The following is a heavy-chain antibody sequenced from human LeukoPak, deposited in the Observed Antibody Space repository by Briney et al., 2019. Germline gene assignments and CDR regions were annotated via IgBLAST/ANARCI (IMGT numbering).Heavy chain of an antibody. CDR3: AREAVDAALVTGFDY. Sequence: PGGSLRLSCAASGFTFSSYAMSWVRQAPGKGLEWVSSFSGSGGSTYYADSVKGRFTISRDNSKNTLYLQMNSLRAEDTAVYYCAREAVDAALVTGFDYWGQGTLVTVSS. D-gene: IGHD5-18*01. J-gene: IGHJ4*02. CDR1: GFTFSSYA. V-gene: IGHV3-23*01. CDR2: FSGSGGST.